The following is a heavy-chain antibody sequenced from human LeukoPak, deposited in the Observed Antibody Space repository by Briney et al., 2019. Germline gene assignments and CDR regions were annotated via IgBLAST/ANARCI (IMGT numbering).Heavy chain of an antibody. CDR2: IYYSGST. CDR1: GGSISSYY. V-gene: IGHV4-59*01. Sequence: PETLSLTCTVSGGSISSYYWSWIRQPPGKGLEWIGYIYYSGSTNYNPSLKSRVTISVDTSKNQFSLKLSSVTAADTAVHYCARSSRSYYYGSGSPRAPWFDPWGQGTLVTVSS. J-gene: IGHJ5*02. D-gene: IGHD3-10*01. CDR3: ARSSRSYYYGSGSPRAPWFDP.